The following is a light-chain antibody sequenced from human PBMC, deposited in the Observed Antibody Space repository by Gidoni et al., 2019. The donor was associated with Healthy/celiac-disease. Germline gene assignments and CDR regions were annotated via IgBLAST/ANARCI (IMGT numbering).Light chain of an antibody. CDR3: QQSYSTPRT. J-gene: IGKJ2*01. Sequence: DIQMSQSPSSLSASVGDRVTITCRASQSSSSYLNWDQQKPGKAPKLLIYAASSLQSGVPSRFSGSGSGTDFTLTISSLQPEDFATYYCQQSYSTPRTFXXXTKLEIK. CDR2: AAS. CDR1: QSSSSY. V-gene: IGKV1-39*01.